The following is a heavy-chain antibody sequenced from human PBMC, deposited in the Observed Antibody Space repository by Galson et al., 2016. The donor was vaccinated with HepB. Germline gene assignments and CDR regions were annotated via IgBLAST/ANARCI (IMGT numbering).Heavy chain of an antibody. CDR1: GGSFSSRDHY. Sequence: SETLSLTCTVSGGSFSSRDHYWVWIRQPPGKGLEWIGCIYYSGGTYYNPSLKSRVTISVDTTRNQFSLDLIAVTAADTAMYYCARGKTQGDWVDPWGQGTLVTVSS. V-gene: IGHV4-39*07. CDR3: ARGKTQGDWVDP. CDR2: IYYSGGT. J-gene: IGHJ5*02. D-gene: IGHD3-16*01.